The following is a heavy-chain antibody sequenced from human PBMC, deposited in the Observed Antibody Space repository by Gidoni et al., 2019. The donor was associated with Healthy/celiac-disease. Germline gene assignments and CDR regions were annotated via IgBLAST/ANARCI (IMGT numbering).Heavy chain of an antibody. CDR2: IKQDGSEK. J-gene: IGHJ4*02. CDR3: ASHTYYYDSSGYSHTNPFDY. D-gene: IGHD3-22*01. CDR1: GFTFSSYW. Sequence: EVQLVESGGGLVQPGGSLRLSCAASGFTFSSYWRSGVRQAPGKGLEGVANIKQDGSEKYYVDSVKGRFTISRDNAKNSLYLQMNSLRAEDTAVYYCASHTYYYDSSGYSHTNPFDYWGQGTMVTVSS. V-gene: IGHV3-7*02.